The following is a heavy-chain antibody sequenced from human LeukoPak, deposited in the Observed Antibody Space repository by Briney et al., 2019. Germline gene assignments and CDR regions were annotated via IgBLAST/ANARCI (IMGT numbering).Heavy chain of an antibody. Sequence: RGSLRLSCAASGFTFSNYWMSWVRQAPGKGLEWVANIKGDGSYKYYVDSVKGRFTISRDNAKSSVYLQMNTLRAEDTAVYYCATSADSSGNDWGQGTLVTVSS. CDR2: IKGDGSYK. V-gene: IGHV3-7*03. J-gene: IGHJ4*02. CDR3: ATSADSSGND. D-gene: IGHD3-22*01. CDR1: GFTFSNYW.